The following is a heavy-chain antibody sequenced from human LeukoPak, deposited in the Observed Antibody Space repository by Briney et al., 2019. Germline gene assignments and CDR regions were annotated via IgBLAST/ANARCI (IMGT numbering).Heavy chain of an antibody. D-gene: IGHD4-17*01. CDR1: GYTFSEYY. CDR3: ARYGHSPFFDY. CDR2: INPSGGST. Sequence: ASVKVSCKTSGYTFSEYYLHWVRQAPGQGLEWMGIINPSGGSTTNAQKFQGRVIMTRDMSTSTVYMELSSLRSEDTAVYFCARYGHSPFFDYWGQGTLVIVSS. V-gene: IGHV1-46*01. J-gene: IGHJ4*02.